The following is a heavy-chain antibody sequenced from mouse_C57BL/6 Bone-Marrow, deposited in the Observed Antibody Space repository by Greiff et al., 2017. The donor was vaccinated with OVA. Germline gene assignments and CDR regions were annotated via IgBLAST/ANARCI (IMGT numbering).Heavy chain of an antibody. CDR3: ARENLDYAWFAY. Sequence: VKLQQPGAELVMPGASVKLSCKASGYTFTSYWMHWVKQRPGQGLEWIGEIDPSDSYTNYNQKFKGKSTLTVDKSSSTAYMQLSSLTSEDSAVYYCARENLDYAWFAYWGQGTLVTVSA. J-gene: IGHJ3*01. CDR2: IDPSDSYT. CDR1: GYTFTSYW. V-gene: IGHV1-69*01. D-gene: IGHD2-4*01.